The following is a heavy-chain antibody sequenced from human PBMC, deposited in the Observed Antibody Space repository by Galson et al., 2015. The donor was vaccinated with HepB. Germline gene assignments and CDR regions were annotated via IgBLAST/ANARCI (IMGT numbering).Heavy chain of an antibody. J-gene: IGHJ5*02. CDR2: IIPILGIA. V-gene: IGHV1-69*10. CDR3: ARESDYGDYYNWFDP. Sequence: SVKVSCKASGGTFSSYAISWVRQAPGQGLEWMGGIIPILGIANYAQKFQGRVTITADKSTSTAYMELSSLRSEDTAVYYCARESDYGDYYNWFDPWGQGTLVTVSS. D-gene: IGHD4-17*01. CDR1: GGTFSSYA.